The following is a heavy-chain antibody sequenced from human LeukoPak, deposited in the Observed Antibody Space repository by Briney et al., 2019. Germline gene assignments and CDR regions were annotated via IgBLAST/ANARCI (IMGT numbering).Heavy chain of an antibody. J-gene: IGHJ5*02. D-gene: IGHD1-26*01. CDR3: ARQRPRYSGRDNWFDP. Sequence: PSETLSLTCAVYGASFSDYYWTWIRQPPGKGLEWIGEINHRGSTNYNPSLKSRVTMSVGTSKNQFSLRLSSVTAADTAVYYCARQRPRYSGRDNWFDPWGQGTLVTVSS. CDR2: INHRGST. CDR1: GASFSDYY. V-gene: IGHV4-34*01.